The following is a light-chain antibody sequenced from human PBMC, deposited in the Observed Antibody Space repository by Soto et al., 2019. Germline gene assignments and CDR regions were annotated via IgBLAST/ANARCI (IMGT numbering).Light chain of an antibody. CDR1: QNINYW. V-gene: IGKV1-5*03. CDR2: RAS. Sequence: DIQMTQSPSTLSASIGDRVTITCRASQNINYWLAWYQQRPGEAPKLLIYRASTLKSGVSSRFSAWGSGTQFTLTLNSLQPGDVATYSSQQYSSDLRTFGPGTKVEIK. J-gene: IGKJ1*01. CDR3: QQYSSDLRT.